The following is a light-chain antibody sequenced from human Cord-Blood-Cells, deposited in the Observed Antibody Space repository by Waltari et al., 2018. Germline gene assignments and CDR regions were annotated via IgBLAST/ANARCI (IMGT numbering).Light chain of an antibody. CDR3: SSYTSSSTLV. CDR2: DVS. V-gene: IGLV2-14*01. CDR1: SSAVGGYTY. Sequence: QSALTQPASVSGSPGQSITISCTGTSSAVGGYTYVSWYQQHPGKAPKLMIYDVSHRPSGVSNRFSGSKSGNTASLTISGLQAEDEADYYCSSYTSSSTLVFGTGTKVTVL. J-gene: IGLJ1*01.